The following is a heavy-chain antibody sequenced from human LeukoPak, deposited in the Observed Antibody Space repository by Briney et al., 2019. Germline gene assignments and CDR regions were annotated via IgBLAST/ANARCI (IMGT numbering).Heavy chain of an antibody. Sequence: PSETLSLTCTVSGGSISSDNWWSWVRQPPGKGLEWIGEIYHSGSTNYNPSLKSRVTISVDKSKKQFSLKLTSVTAADTALYYSTKKESGWFYNWGQGTLVTVSS. V-gene: IGHV4-4*02. CDR1: GGSISSDNW. CDR2: IYHSGST. J-gene: IGHJ4*02. D-gene: IGHD6-19*01. CDR3: TKKESGWFYN.